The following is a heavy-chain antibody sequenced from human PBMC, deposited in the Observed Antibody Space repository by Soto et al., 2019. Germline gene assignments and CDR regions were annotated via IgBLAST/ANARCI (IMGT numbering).Heavy chain of an antibody. V-gene: IGHV4-59*08. CDR2: IYYSGST. J-gene: IGHJ6*03. CDR3: ARSGPYYYYMDV. Sequence: SETLSLTCTVSGGSISSYYWSWIRQPPGKGLEWIGYIYYSGSTNYNPSLKSRVTISVDTSKNQFSLKLSSVTAADTAVYYCARSGPYYYYMDVWGKGTTVTVSS. CDR1: GGSISSYY.